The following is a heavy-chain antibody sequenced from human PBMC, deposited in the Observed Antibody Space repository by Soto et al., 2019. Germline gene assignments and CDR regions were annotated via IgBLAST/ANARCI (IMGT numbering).Heavy chain of an antibody. CDR2: IYWDDDK. CDR3: AHRPTTRHSSGNWFDP. V-gene: IGHV2-5*02. Sequence: QITLKESGPTLVKPTQTLTLTCTFSGFSLSTSGVGVGWIRQPPGKALEWLALIYWDDDKRYSPPLKSRLTSTKDTSKNQVVLTMTNMDPVDTATYYCAHRPTTRHSSGNWFDPWGQGTLVTVSS. J-gene: IGHJ5*02. CDR1: GFSLSTSGVG. D-gene: IGHD6-19*01.